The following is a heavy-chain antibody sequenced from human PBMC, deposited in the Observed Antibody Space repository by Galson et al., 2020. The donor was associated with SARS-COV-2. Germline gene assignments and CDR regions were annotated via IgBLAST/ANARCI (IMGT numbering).Heavy chain of an antibody. J-gene: IGHJ3*02. Sequence: ASETLSLTCTVSGGSVSRGYYYYNWIRQPPGKGLEWIGYIYYSGSTNYNPSLESRVTISIDTSKNQFSLKLNSVTAADTAVYYCARPMATNSFDAVDIWGQGTMVTVSS. CDR1: GGSVSRGYYY. V-gene: IGHV4-61*01. D-gene: IGHD5-12*01. CDR3: ARPMATNSFDAVDI. CDR2: IYYSGST.